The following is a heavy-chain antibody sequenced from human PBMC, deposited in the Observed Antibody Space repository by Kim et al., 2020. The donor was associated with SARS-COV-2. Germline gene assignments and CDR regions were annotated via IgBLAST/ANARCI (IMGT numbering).Heavy chain of an antibody. CDR3: TLTPWMWTEIQFDYDLDG. Sequence: GGSLRLSCAASGFTFTHAWMSWLRQAPGRGLEWVARIKSQSHAATTDYAAPVKDRFTISRDDSETTLYLQMNSLKTDDTAGYYCTLTPWMWTEIQFDYDLDGCGQGTTVSVSS. D-gene: IGHD4-17*01. J-gene: IGHJ6*01. V-gene: IGHV3-15*01. CDR1: GFTFTHAW. CDR2: IKSQSHAATT.